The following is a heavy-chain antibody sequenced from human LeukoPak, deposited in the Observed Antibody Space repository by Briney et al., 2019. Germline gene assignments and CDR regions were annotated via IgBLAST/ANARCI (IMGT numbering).Heavy chain of an antibody. J-gene: IGHJ6*03. D-gene: IGHD3-10*01. CDR2: IIPIFDTA. CDR3: ARTTMVRGVISYYYYMDV. CDR1: GGTFSSYA. V-gene: IGHV1-69*05. Sequence: ASVKVSCKASGGTFSSYAISWVRQAPGQGLEWMGGIIPIFDTANYAQKFQGRVTITTDESTSTAYMELSSLRSEDTAVYYCARTTMVRGVISYYYYMDVWGKGTTVTVSS.